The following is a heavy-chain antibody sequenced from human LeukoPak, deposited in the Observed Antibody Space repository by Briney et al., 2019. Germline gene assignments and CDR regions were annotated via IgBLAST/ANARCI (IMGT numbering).Heavy chain of an antibody. D-gene: IGHD2-15*01. J-gene: IGHJ4*02. CDR3: ARQDCSGGSCYSFDY. V-gene: IGHV4-59*08. Sequence: SETLSLSCTVSGGSISSYYWSWIRQPPGKGLEWIGYIYDSGSTNYNPYPKSRVTISVDTSKNQFSLKLSSVTAADTAVYYCARQDCSGGSCYSFDYWGQGTLVTVSS. CDR2: IYDSGST. CDR1: GGSISSYY.